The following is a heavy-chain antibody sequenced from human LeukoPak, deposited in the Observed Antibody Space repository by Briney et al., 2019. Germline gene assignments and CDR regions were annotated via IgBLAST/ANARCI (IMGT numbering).Heavy chain of an antibody. D-gene: IGHD5-12*01. J-gene: IGHJ4*02. CDR3: AKDTGDIVATIFDY. CDR2: ISGSGGST. CDR1: GFTFSSYA. V-gene: IGHV3-23*01. Sequence: GGSPRLSCAASGFTFSSYAMSWVRQAPGKGLEWVSAISGSGGSTYYADSVKGRFTISRDNSKNTLYLQMNSLRAEDTAVYYCAKDTGDIVATIFDYWGQGTLVTVSS.